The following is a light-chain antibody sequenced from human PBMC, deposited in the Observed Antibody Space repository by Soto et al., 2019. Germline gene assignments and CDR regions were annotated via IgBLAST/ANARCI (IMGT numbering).Light chain of an antibody. V-gene: IGLV2-14*01. CDR1: SSDVGGYNY. CDR2: EVS. CDR3: SSYTSSSTLI. Sequence: QSVLTQPASVSGSPGQSITISCTGTSSDVGGYNYVSWYQQHPGKAPKILIYEVSNRRSRVSNRFSASKSGNTASLTISGLQAEDEADYYCSSYTSSSTLIFGGGTKLTVL. J-gene: IGLJ2*01.